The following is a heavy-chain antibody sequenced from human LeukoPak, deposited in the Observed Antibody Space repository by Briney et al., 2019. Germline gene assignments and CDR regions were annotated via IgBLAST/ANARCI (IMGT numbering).Heavy chain of an antibody. J-gene: IGHJ4*02. Sequence: KTSETLSLTCAVYGGSFSGYYWSWIRQPPGKGLEWIGEINHSGSTNYNPSLKSRLTISVDTSKNQFSLKLSSVTAADTAVYYCARLFRRGVVPAAIRGFDYWGQGTLVTVSS. CDR2: INHSGST. V-gene: IGHV4-34*01. D-gene: IGHD2-2*02. CDR3: ARLFRRGVVPAAIRGFDY. CDR1: GGSFSGYY.